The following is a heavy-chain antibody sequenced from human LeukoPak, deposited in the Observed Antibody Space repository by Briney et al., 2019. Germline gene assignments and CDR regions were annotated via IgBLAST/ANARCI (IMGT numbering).Heavy chain of an antibody. J-gene: IGHJ4*02. CDR1: GFTFSDYY. V-gene: IGHV3-11*01. CDR3: ASQYSGYCSGGSCDDY. D-gene: IGHD2-15*01. Sequence: PGGSLRLSCAASGFTFSDYYMSWIRQAPGKGLEWVSYISSSGSTIYYADSVKGRFTISRDNAKNSLYLQMNSLRAEDTAVCYCASQYSGYCSGGSCDDYWGQGTLVTVSS. CDR2: ISSSGSTI.